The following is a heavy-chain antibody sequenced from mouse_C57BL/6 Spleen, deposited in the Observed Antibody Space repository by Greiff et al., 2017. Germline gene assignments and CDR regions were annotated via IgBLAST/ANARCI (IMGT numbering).Heavy chain of an antibody. D-gene: IGHD2-4*01. CDR1: GFTFSDYY. J-gene: IGHJ3*01. Sequence: EVKLMESGGGLVQPGGSLKLSCAASGFTFSDYYMYWVRQTPEKRLEWVAYISNGGGSTYYPDTVKGRFTISRDNAKNTLYLQMSRLKSEDTAMYYCARPYDYDAAWFAYWGQGTLVTVSA. CDR2: ISNGGGST. V-gene: IGHV5-12*01. CDR3: ARPYDYDAAWFAY.